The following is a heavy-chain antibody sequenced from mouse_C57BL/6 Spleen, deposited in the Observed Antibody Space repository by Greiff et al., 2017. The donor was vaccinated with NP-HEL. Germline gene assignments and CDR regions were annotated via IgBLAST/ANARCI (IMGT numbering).Heavy chain of an antibody. CDR2: IYPYDSET. J-gene: IGHJ4*01. D-gene: IGHD2-5*01. CDR1: GYTFTSYW. CDR3: ARLEAYSNYNYAMDY. Sequence: QVQLQQPGAELVRPGSSVKLSCKASGYTFTSYWMDWVQQRPGQGLEWIGNIYPYDSETHYNQKFKDKATLTVDKSSSTAYMQLSSLTSEDSAVDDCARLEAYSNYNYAMDYWGQGTSVTVSS. V-gene: IGHV1-61*01.